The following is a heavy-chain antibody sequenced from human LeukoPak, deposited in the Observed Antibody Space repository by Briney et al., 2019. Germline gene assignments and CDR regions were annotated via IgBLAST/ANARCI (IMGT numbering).Heavy chain of an antibody. Sequence: PGGSLRLSCAASGFTFSSYAMHWVRQAPGKGLEWVAVISYDGSNKYYADSVKGRFTISRDNSKNTLYLQMNSLRVEDTAVYYCARVMGARQVFGYWGQGTLVTVSS. CDR2: ISYDGSNK. CDR1: GFTFSSYA. V-gene: IGHV3-30-3*01. J-gene: IGHJ4*02. D-gene: IGHD1-26*01. CDR3: ARVMGARQVFGY.